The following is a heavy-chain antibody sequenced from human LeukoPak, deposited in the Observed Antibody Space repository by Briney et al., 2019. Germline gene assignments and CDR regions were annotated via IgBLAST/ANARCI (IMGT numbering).Heavy chain of an antibody. J-gene: IGHJ5*02. Sequence: ASVKVSCNVSGYTLTEFSMHWVRQAPGKGLEWMGGFDPEDGERLYAQKFQGRVTMTEDRSTGTAYMELSSLRSEDRAVYYCTTLSWFDPWGQGTLVTVSS. V-gene: IGHV1-24*01. D-gene: IGHD2/OR15-2a*01. CDR2: FDPEDGER. CDR3: TTLSWFDP. CDR1: GYTLTEFS.